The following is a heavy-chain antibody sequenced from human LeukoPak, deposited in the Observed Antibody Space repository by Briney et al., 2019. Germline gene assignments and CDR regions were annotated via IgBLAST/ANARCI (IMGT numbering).Heavy chain of an antibody. CDR3: ANIMTTVVTHHPHGCFDP. CDR1: GGSFSGYY. V-gene: IGHV4-34*01. CDR2: INHSGST. J-gene: IGHJ5*02. D-gene: IGHD4-23*01. Sequence: SETLSLTCAVYGGSFSGYYWSWIRQPPGKGLEWIGEINHSGSTNYNPSLKSRVTISVDTSKNQFSLKLSSVTAADTAVYYCANIMTTVVTHHPHGCFDPWGQGTLVTVSS.